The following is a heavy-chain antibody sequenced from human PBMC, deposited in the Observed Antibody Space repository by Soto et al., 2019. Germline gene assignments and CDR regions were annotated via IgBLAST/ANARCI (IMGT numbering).Heavy chain of an antibody. D-gene: IGHD6-13*01. CDR1: GGSFSGYY. Sequence: QVQLQQWGAGLLKPSETLSLTCAVYGGSFSGYYWSWIRQPPGKGLEWIGEINHSGSTNYNPSLKSRVTISVDTSKNQFSLMLSSVTAADTAVYYCARASYSSSWYHKGGWRYFQHWGQGTLVTVSS. CDR3: ARASYSSSWYHKGGWRYFQH. CDR2: INHSGST. V-gene: IGHV4-34*01. J-gene: IGHJ1*01.